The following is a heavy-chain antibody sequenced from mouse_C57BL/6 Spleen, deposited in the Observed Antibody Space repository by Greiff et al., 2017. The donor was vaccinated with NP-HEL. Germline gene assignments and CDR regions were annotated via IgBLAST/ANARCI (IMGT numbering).Heavy chain of an antibody. CDR3: ARRGIYYYGSSPYLYFDV. CDR1: GYTFTDYN. J-gene: IGHJ1*03. D-gene: IGHD1-1*01. V-gene: IGHV1-22*01. Sequence: EVQLQQSGPELVKPGASVKMSCKASGYTFTDYNMHWVKQSHGKSLEWIGYINPNNGGTSYNQKFKGKATLTVNKSSSTAYMELRSLTSEDSAVYYCARRGIYYYGSSPYLYFDVWGTGTTVTVSS. CDR2: INPNNGGT.